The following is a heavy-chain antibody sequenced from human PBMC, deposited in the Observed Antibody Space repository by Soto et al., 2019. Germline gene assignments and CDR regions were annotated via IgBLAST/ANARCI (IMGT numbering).Heavy chain of an antibody. Sequence: TETQSHTCRVSGGSISSYYWTWIRQPPGKGLEYVGYVYYSGGSNYNPSLKSRVSISVDTSKMHCSLKLRSVTAADTAVYYCAGGPPSPRILGPTRGPWFDPWGQGVLVTVSS. CDR2: VYYSGGS. V-gene: IGHV4-59*01. CDR3: AGGPPSPRILGPTRGPWFDP. J-gene: IGHJ5*02. CDR1: GGSISSYY. D-gene: IGHD1-26*01.